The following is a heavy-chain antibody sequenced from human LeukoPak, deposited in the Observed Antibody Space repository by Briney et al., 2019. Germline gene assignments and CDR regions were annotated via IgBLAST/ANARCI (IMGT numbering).Heavy chain of an antibody. J-gene: IGHJ4*02. Sequence: PSETLSLTCAGYGGSFSGYYWSWIRQPPGKGLEWIGEINHSGSTNYNPSLKSRVTISVDTSKNQFSLKLSSVTAADTAVYYCARTKVATNEYYFDYWGQGTLVTVSS. D-gene: IGHD5-12*01. CDR1: GGSFSGYY. V-gene: IGHV4-34*01. CDR2: INHSGST. CDR3: ARTKVATNEYYFDY.